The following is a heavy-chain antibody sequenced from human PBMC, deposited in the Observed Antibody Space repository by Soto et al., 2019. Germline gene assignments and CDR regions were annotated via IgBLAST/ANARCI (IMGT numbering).Heavy chain of an antibody. D-gene: IGHD3-22*01. CDR3: ASGATYYYDSSGYMPWYDAFAI. CDR2: IYPGDSDT. V-gene: IGHV5-51*01. Sequence: PGESLKICCKGSGYSFTSYWIGWVRQMPGKGLEWMGIIYPGDSDTRYSPSFQGQVTISADKSISTAYLQWSSLKASDTAMYYCASGATYYYDSSGYMPWYDAFAIWGQGTMVTVSS. CDR1: GYSFTSYW. J-gene: IGHJ3*02.